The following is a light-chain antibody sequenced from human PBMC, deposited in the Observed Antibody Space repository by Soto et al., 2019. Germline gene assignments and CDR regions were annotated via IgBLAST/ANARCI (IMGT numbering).Light chain of an antibody. V-gene: IGLV2-14*01. CDR1: SSDVGGYNY. CDR3: SSYTSSSTLLYV. J-gene: IGLJ1*01. Sequence: QSVLTQPASVSGSPGQSITISCTGTSSDVGGYNYVSWYQQHPGKAPKLMIYEVSNRPSGVSNRFSGSKSGNTASLTISGRQAEDEADYYCSSYTSSSTLLYVFGTGTKVTV. CDR2: EVS.